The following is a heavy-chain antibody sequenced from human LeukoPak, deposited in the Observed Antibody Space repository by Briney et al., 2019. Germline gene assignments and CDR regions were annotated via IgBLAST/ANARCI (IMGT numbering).Heavy chain of an antibody. V-gene: IGHV3-23*01. J-gene: IGHJ4*02. CDR1: GFTFSSYA. D-gene: IGHD5-18*01. Sequence: PGGSLRLSCAASGFTFSSYAMSWVRQAPGKGLEWVSAISGSGGRTYYADSVKGRFTFSRDNSKNTLYLQMNSLRAEDTAVYYCAKGAYFGYSYGPNFDYWGQGTLVTVSS. CDR2: ISGSGGRT. CDR3: AKGAYFGYSYGPNFDY.